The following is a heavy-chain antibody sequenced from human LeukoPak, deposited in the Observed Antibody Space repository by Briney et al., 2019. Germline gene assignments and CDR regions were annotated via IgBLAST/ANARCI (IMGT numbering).Heavy chain of an antibody. D-gene: IGHD5-18*01. J-gene: IGHJ5*02. CDR2: INHSGST. Sequence: TSETLSLTCAVYGVSFSGYYWSWIRQPPGKGLEWIGEINHSGSTNYNPSLKSRVTISVDTSKNQFSLMLSSVTAADTAVYYCARGSRGGYSYGLNWFDPWGQGTLVTVSS. CDR1: GVSFSGYY. CDR3: ARGSRGGYSYGLNWFDP. V-gene: IGHV4-34*01.